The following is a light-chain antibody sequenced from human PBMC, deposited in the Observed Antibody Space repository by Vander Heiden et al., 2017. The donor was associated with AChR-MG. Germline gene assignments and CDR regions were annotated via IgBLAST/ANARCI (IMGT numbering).Light chain of an antibody. V-gene: IGKV2-28*01. CDR3: MQALQTPPYT. CDR2: LTS. CDR1: QSLQHSNGYNY. Sequence: DIAMTQSPLSLPVTPGEPASISCRSSQSLQHSNGYNYLDWYLQKPGQSPQLLIYLTSNRASGVPDRFSGSGSGTDFTLKISRVEAEDVGVYYCMQALQTPPYTFAQGTKVEIK. J-gene: IGKJ2*01.